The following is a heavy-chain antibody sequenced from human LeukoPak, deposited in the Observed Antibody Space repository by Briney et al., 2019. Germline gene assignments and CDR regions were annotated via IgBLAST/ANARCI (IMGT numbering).Heavy chain of an antibody. V-gene: IGHV4-34*01. D-gene: IGHD2-2*02. CDR3: ARAHWDCSSTNCYKRHYLPLDF. CDR1: GGSFSGYY. Sequence: SETLSLTCAVYGGSFSGYYWSWLRQPPGKGLEWIGEINHSGSTNYNPSLKSRVSISVDTSKNQFSLKLSSVTAADTAVYYCARAHWDCSSTNCYKRHYLPLDFWGQGTLVTVSS. CDR2: INHSGST. J-gene: IGHJ4*02.